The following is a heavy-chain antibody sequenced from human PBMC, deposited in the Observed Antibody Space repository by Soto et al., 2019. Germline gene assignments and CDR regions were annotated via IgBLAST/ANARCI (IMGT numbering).Heavy chain of an antibody. CDR3: ARDPIAVAGIFFDY. CDR1: GFTFSSYW. V-gene: IGHV3-74*01. Sequence: EVQLVESGGGLIQPGGSLRLSCAASGFTFSSYWMHWVRQAPGKGLVWVSRSSSDGSSTDYADSVKGRFTISRDNAKNTLYLNMNSLRVEDTAVYYCARDPIAVAGIFFDYWGQGTLVTVSS. CDR2: SSSDGSST. D-gene: IGHD6-19*01. J-gene: IGHJ4*02.